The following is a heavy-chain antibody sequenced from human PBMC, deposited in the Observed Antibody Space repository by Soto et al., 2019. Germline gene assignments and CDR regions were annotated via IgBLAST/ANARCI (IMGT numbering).Heavy chain of an antibody. J-gene: IGHJ6*03. CDR1: GFTVSSNY. V-gene: IGHV3-53*04. CDR2: IYSGGST. D-gene: IGHD6-6*01. Sequence: EVQLVESGGGLVQPGGSLRLSCAASGFTVSSNYMSWVRQAPGKGLEWGSGIYSGGSTYYADSVKGRFTISRHNSKNTLYLQMNSLRAEDTAVYYCARDLRKAARPYYYYYMDVWGKGTTVTVSS. CDR3: ARDLRKAARPYYYYYMDV.